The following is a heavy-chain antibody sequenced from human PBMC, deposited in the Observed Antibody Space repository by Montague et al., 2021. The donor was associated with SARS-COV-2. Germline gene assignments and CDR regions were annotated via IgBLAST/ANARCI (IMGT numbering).Heavy chain of an antibody. CDR1: GGSISSSSYY. CDR3: ARQPTRGITIFGVVTDYGMDV. CDR2: IYYSGST. J-gene: IGHJ6*02. Sequence: SESLSLTCTVSGGSISSSSYYWGWIRQPPGKGLEWIGYIYYSGSTYYNPSPKSRVTISVDTSKNQFSLKLSSVTAADTAVYYCARQPTRGITIFGVVTDYGMDVWGQGTTVTVSS. D-gene: IGHD3-3*01. V-gene: IGHV4-39*01.